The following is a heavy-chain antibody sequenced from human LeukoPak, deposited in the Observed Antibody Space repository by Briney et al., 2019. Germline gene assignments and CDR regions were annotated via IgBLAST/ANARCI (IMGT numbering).Heavy chain of an antibody. Sequence: PGGSLRLSCVTSGFTFSSYWMSWVRQAPGKGLEWVAHIKQDGSEKFYVDSVKGRFTISRDNAKNSLYLQMNSLRAEDTALYYCARGAGIRANSFDYWGQGTLVTVSS. CDR1: GFTFSSYW. CDR2: IKQDGSEK. J-gene: IGHJ4*02. CDR3: ARGAGIRANSFDY. D-gene: IGHD5-24*01. V-gene: IGHV3-7*03.